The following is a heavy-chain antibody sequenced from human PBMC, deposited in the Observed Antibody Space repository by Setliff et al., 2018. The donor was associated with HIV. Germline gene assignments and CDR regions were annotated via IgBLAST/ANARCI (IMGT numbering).Heavy chain of an antibody. D-gene: IGHD6-6*01. Sequence: GSLRLSCAASGFTFTNYYMSWIRQAPGKGLELLSYISVSGTDIKYADSVKGRFTISRDNAKNSLYLQMNSLRVEDTAVYYCARDIPPEYPGFDLWGQGTVVTVSS. J-gene: IGHJ3*01. CDR2: ISVSGTDI. V-gene: IGHV3-11*04. CDR3: ARDIPPEYPGFDL. CDR1: GFTFTNYY.